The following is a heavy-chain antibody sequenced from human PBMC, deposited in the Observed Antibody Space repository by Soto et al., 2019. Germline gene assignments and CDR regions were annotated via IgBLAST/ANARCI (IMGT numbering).Heavy chain of an antibody. V-gene: IGHV1-69*13. CDR2: IIPIFGTA. CDR1: GGTFSSYA. CDR3: ARGPLRYFDWLDGMDV. J-gene: IGHJ6*02. D-gene: IGHD3-9*01. Sequence: ASVKVSCKASGGTFSSYAISWVREAPGQGLEWMGGIIPIFGTANYAQKFQGRVTITADESTSTAYMELSSLRSEDTAVYYCARGPLRYFDWLDGMDVWGQGTTVTVSS.